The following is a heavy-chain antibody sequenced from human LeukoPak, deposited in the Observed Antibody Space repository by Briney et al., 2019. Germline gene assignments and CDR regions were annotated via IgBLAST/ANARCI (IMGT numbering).Heavy chain of an antibody. Sequence: GSLRLSCAASGFTFSSYGMHWVRQAPGKGLEWVAFIRYDGSNKYYADSVKGRFTISRDNSKNTLYLQMNSLRAEDTAVYYCAKDHNRYSSGHNEGGSDYWGQGTLVTVSS. CDR3: AKDHNRYSSGHNEGGSDY. CDR1: GFTFSSYG. V-gene: IGHV3-30*02. J-gene: IGHJ4*02. D-gene: IGHD6-19*01. CDR2: IRYDGSNK.